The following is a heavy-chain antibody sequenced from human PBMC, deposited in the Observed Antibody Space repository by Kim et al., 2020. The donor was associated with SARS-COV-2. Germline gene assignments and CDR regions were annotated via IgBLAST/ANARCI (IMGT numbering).Heavy chain of an antibody. CDR1: GYTFTSYG. D-gene: IGHD5-12*01. CDR2: ISAYNGNT. CDR3: ARENMATIPYGYYYYGMDV. V-gene: IGHV1-18*01. J-gene: IGHJ6*02. Sequence: ASVKVSCKASGYTFTSYGISWVRQAPGQGLEWTGWISAYNGNTNYAQKLQGRVTMTTDTSTSTAYMELRSLRSDDTAVYYCARENMATIPYGYYYYGMDVWGQGTTVTVSS.